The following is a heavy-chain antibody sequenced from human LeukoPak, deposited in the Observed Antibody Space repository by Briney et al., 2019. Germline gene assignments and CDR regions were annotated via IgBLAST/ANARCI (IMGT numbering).Heavy chain of an antibody. CDR1: GGSISSYY. Sequence: SETLSLTCTVSGGSISSYYWSWIRQPPGKGLEWIGYIYYSGSTNYNPSLKSRVTISVDTSKNQFSLKLSSVTAADTAVYYCARHSGDGYNYDYWGQGTLVTVSS. CDR2: IYYSGST. CDR3: ARHSGDGYNYDY. D-gene: IGHD5-24*01. V-gene: IGHV4-59*08. J-gene: IGHJ4*02.